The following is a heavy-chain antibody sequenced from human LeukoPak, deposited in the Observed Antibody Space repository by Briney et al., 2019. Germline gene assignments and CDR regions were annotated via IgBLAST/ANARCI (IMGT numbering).Heavy chain of an antibody. Sequence: GASVKASCKASGYTFTSYDINWVRQATGQGLEWMGWMNPNSGNTGYAQKFQGRVTMTRDTSTSTVYMELSSLRSEDTAVYYCARSRRGGYSYGLDYWGQGTLVTVSS. CDR2: MNPNSGNT. J-gene: IGHJ4*02. CDR1: GYTFTSYD. D-gene: IGHD5-18*01. CDR3: ARSRRGGYSYGLDY. V-gene: IGHV1-8*01.